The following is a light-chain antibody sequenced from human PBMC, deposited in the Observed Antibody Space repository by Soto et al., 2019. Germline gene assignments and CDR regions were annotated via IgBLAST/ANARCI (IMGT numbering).Light chain of an antibody. J-gene: IGLJ2*01. CDR2: GNN. Sequence: SYELTQPPSVSVSPGQTASITCSEDELGDKHASWYQQKPGQSPVLVIYGNNKRPSGIPERFSGSNSGSTATLTISGTQTMDEADYYCQAWDSTTAGFGGGTKVTVL. V-gene: IGLV3-1*01. CDR1: ELGDKH. CDR3: QAWDSTTAG.